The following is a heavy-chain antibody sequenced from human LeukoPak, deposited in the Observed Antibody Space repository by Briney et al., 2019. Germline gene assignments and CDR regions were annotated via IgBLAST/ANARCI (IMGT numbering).Heavy chain of an antibody. CDR2: ISYDGSNK. J-gene: IGHJ4*02. Sequence: PGRSLRVSCAASGFTFSGYAMHWVRQAPGKGLEWVAVISYDGSNKYYADSVKGRFTISRDNSKNTLYLQMNSLRAEDTAVYYCATPMTTVTTDYWGQGTLVTVSS. CDR3: ATPMTTVTTDY. D-gene: IGHD4-17*01. CDR1: GFTFSGYA. V-gene: IGHV3-30-3*01.